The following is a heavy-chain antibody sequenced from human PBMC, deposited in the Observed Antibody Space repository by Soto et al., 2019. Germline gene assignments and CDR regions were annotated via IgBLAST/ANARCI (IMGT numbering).Heavy chain of an antibody. J-gene: IGHJ5*02. V-gene: IGHV1-69*02. CDR3: ARGSVTTGWFDP. CDR1: GGTFSSYT. D-gene: IGHD4-4*01. CDR2: IIPILGIA. Sequence: QVQLVQSGAEVKKPGSSVKVSCKASGGTFSSYTISWVRQAPGQGLEWMGRIIPILGIANYAQKFQGRVPITADKSTSTAYMELSSLRSEDTAVYYCARGSVTTGWFDPWGQGTLVTVSS.